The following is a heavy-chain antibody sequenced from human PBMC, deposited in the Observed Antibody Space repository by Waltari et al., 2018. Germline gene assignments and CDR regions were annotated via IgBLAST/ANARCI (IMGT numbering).Heavy chain of an antibody. CDR3: ARALWGYYYYGMDV. D-gene: IGHD3-16*01. V-gene: IGHV3-53*01. Sequence: EVQLVESGGGLIQHGGSLRLSCAASGFTVSSNYMSWVRQAPGKGLEWVSVIYSGGSTYYADSVKGRFTISRDNSKNTLYLQMNSLRAEDTAVYYCARALWGYYYYGMDVWGQGTTVTVSS. J-gene: IGHJ6*02. CDR2: IYSGGST. CDR1: GFTVSSNY.